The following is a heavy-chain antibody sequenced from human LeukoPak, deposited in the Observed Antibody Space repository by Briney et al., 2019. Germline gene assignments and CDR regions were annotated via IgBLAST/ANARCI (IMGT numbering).Heavy chain of an antibody. CDR3: ARKPRRVGAVNWFDP. CDR2: ISTYNGNT. Sequence: ASVKVSCKASGYTFTKYGITWVRQAPGQGLEWMGWISTYNGNTNYAQKLQGRVTMTTDTSTSTAYMELRSLRSDDTAVYYCARKPRRVGAVNWFDPWGQGTLVTVSS. CDR1: GYTFTKYG. D-gene: IGHD1-26*01. J-gene: IGHJ5*02. V-gene: IGHV1-18*01.